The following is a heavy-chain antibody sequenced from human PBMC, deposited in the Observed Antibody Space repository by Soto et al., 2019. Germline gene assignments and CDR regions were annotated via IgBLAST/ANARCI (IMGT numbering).Heavy chain of an antibody. CDR1: GFTFSSYE. Sequence: EVQLVESGGGLVQPGGSLRLSCAASGFTFSSYEMNWVRQAPGKGLEWVSYISSSGSTIYYADSVKGRFTISRDNAQNSLYLQMNSLRAEDTAVYYCARGGYSSGWSFDYWGQGTLVTVSS. CDR3: ARGGYSSGWSFDY. CDR2: ISSSGSTI. V-gene: IGHV3-48*03. D-gene: IGHD6-19*01. J-gene: IGHJ4*02.